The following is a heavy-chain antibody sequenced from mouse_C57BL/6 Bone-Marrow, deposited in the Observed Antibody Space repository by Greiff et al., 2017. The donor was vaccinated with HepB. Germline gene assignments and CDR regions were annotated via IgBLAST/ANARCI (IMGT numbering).Heavy chain of an antibody. CDR3: ARGEGGAMDY. Sequence: DVKLQESGGGLVKPGGSLKLSCAASGFTFSSYAMYWVRQTPEKRLEWVATISDGGSYTYYPDNVKGRFTISRDNAKNNLYLQMSQLKSEDTAMYYCARGEGGAMDYWGQGTSVTVSS. CDR2: ISDGGSYT. J-gene: IGHJ4*01. CDR1: GFTFSSYA. D-gene: IGHD3-3*01. V-gene: IGHV5-4*03.